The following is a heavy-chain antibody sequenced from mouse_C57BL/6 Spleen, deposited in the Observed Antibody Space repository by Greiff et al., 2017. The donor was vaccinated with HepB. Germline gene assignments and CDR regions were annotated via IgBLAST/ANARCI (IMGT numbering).Heavy chain of an antibody. D-gene: IGHD1-1*01. V-gene: IGHV1-80*01. Sequence: QVHVKQSGAELVKPGASVKISCKASGYAFSSYWMNWVKQRPGKGLEWIGQIYPGDGDTNYNGKFKGKATLTADKSSSTAYMQLSSLTSEDSAVYFCAREDYGSSWGYWGQGTTLTVSS. J-gene: IGHJ2*01. CDR3: AREDYGSSWGY. CDR1: GYAFSSYW. CDR2: IYPGDGDT.